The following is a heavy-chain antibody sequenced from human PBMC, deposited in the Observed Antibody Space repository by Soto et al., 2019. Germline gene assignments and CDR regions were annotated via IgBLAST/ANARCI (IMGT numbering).Heavy chain of an antibody. CDR1: GGSFSGYY. V-gene: IGHV4-34*01. CDR3: ARGRCNNGVCYNAYYYYGMDV. Sequence: SETLSLTCAVYGGSFSGYYWSWIRQPPGKGLEWIGEINHSGSTNYNPSLKSRVTISVDTSKNQFSLKLSSVTAADTAVYYCARGRCNNGVCYNAYYYYGMDVWGQGTTVTVSS. D-gene: IGHD2-8*01. J-gene: IGHJ6*02. CDR2: INHSGST.